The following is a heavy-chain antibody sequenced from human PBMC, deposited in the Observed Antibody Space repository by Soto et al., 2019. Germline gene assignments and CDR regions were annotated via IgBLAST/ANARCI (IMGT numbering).Heavy chain of an antibody. CDR2: IYWDEDK. J-gene: IGHJ4*02. Sequence: SGPTLVNPPQTLTLTCSFSGFSLSTIGEGVGWIRQPPGKALEWLAVIYWDEDKSCSPSRKSRLTITKGTSKNQVVLTVTNMDPVDTATYYCAHMGYTNGYVNYWGQGTRVTVSS. D-gene: IGHD2-8*01. V-gene: IGHV2-5*02. CDR3: AHMGYTNGYVNY. CDR1: GFSLSTIGEG.